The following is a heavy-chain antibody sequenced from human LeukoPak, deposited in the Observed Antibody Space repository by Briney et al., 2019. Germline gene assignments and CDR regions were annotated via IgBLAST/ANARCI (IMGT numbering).Heavy chain of an antibody. CDR1: GGSISSYY. D-gene: IGHD3-9*01. CDR2: IYYSGST. CDR3: ARNGRYYDILTGYPTSGYFDY. J-gene: IGHJ4*02. Sequence: SETLSLTCTVSGGSISSYYWSWIRQPPGKGLEWIGYIYYSGSTNYNTSLKSRVNISVNTSKKQFSLKMKYFTAADTAVYYCARNGRYYDILTGYPTSGYFDYWRQGTLITVSS. V-gene: IGHV4-59*01.